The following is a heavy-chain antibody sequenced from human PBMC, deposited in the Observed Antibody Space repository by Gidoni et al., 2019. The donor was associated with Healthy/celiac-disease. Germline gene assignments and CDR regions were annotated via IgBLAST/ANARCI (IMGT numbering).Heavy chain of an antibody. CDR3: ARHGAGYCSGGSCYPGNWFDP. D-gene: IGHD2-15*01. V-gene: IGHV4-39*01. J-gene: IGHJ5*02. CDR1: GGSISSSSYY. Sequence: QLQLQESGPGLVKPSETLSLTCTVSGGSISSSSYYWGWIRQPPGKGLEWIGSIYYSGSTDYNPSRKSRVTISVDTSKNQFALKLSSVTAADTAVYYCARHGAGYCSGGSCYPGNWFDPWGQGTLVTVSS. CDR2: IYYSGST.